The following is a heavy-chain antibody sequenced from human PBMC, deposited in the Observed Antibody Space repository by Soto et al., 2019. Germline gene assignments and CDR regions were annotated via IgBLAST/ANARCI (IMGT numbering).Heavy chain of an antibody. D-gene: IGHD3-22*01. CDR3: AKSSDSSGYYLDY. Sequence: EVQLLESGGGLGQPGGSLRLSCAASGFTFSTYAMSWVRQAPGKGLEWVAAISGSGGSTYYADSVKGRFTISRDNSKNTLYLQMNSLRAEDTAVYYCAKSSDSSGYYLDYWGQGTLVTVSS. CDR1: GFTFSTYA. CDR2: ISGSGGST. J-gene: IGHJ4*02. V-gene: IGHV3-23*01.